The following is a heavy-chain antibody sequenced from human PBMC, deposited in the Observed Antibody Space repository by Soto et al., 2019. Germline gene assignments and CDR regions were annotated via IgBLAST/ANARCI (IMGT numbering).Heavy chain of an antibody. CDR2: IHDSGNT. V-gene: IGHV4-30-4*01. J-gene: IGHJ5*02. CDR1: VVSVSIGDYL. CDR3: ARARGGDSGDYASLFDR. D-gene: IGHD4-17*01. Sequence: PSETLSLTCTFFVVSVSIGDYLCSWIGQRPWKGLEWIGYIHDSGNTYYNPSLKSRVTISLDTSKNQFSLKVTSMTAADTAVYFCARARGGDSGDYASLFDRWGQGNLVTVSS.